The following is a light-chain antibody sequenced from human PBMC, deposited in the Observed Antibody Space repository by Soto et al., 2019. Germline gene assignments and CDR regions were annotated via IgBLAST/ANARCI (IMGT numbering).Light chain of an antibody. J-gene: IGLJ1*01. Sequence: QSVLTQPASVSGSPGQSITISCTGTSSDVGSYNLVSWYQQNPGKAPKLMIYEGTKRPPGVSNRFSGSKSGNTASLTISGLQAEDEADYHCRSYAGSSTYIFGTGTKVT. CDR3: RSYAGSSTYI. CDR2: EGT. V-gene: IGLV2-23*01. CDR1: SSDVGSYNL.